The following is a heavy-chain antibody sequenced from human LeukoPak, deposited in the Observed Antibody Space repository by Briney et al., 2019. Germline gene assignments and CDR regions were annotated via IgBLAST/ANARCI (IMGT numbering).Heavy chain of an antibody. V-gene: IGHV3-7*03. D-gene: IGHD6-13*01. Sequence: GGSLRLSCAASRFTFITYWMSWVRQAPGKGLEWVANIKQDGSEKYYVDSVKGRFTISRDNAKNSLYLQMNSLRVEDTAVYYCATAKGAAGTYLFDYWGQGTLVTVSS. CDR2: IKQDGSEK. CDR3: ATAKGAAGTYLFDY. CDR1: RFTFITYW. J-gene: IGHJ4*02.